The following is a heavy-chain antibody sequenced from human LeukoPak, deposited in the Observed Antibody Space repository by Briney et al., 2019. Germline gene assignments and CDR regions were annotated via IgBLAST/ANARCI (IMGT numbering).Heavy chain of an antibody. D-gene: IGHD1-1*01. Sequence: ASVKVSCKASGYTCTGYYMHWVRQAPGQGLEWMGWINPNSGGTNYAQKFQGRVTMTRDTSISTVYMELSSLRSEDTAVYYCARASLRNWNDIAYHYYYMDVWGKGTTVTVS. CDR3: ARASLRNWNDIAYHYYYMDV. V-gene: IGHV1-2*02. CDR1: GYTCTGYY. CDR2: INPNSGGT. J-gene: IGHJ6*03.